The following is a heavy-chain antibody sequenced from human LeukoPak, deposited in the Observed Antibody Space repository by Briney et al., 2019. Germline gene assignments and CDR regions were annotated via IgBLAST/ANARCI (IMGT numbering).Heavy chain of an antibody. CDR2: INPNSGGT. Sequence: GASVKVSCKASGYTFTGYYMHWVREAPGQGLGWRGWINPNSGGTNYAQKFQGRVTMTRDTSISTAYMELSRLRYDDTAVYYCAREDFRHIVVVTASGDETGWFDPWGQGTLVTVSS. CDR1: GYTFTGYY. J-gene: IGHJ5*02. V-gene: IGHV1-2*02. D-gene: IGHD2-21*02. CDR3: AREDFRHIVVVTASGDETGWFDP.